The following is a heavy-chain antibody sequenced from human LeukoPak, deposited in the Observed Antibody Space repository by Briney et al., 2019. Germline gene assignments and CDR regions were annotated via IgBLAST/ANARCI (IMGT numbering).Heavy chain of an antibody. V-gene: IGHV1-8*03. CDR3: ARSDLYDFWSGYYMDV. J-gene: IGHJ6*04. Sequence: ASVKVSCKASGYTFTGYYMHWVRLAPGQGLEWMGWMNPNSGNTGYAQKFQGRVTITRNTSISTAYMELSSLRSEDTAVYYCARSDLYDFWSGYYMDVWGKGTTVTVSS. CDR2: MNPNSGNT. D-gene: IGHD3-3*01. CDR1: GYTFTGYY.